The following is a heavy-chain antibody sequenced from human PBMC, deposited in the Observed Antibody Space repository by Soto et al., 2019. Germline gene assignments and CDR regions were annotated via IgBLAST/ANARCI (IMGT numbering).Heavy chain of an antibody. CDR2: IDWDDDK. J-gene: IGHJ6*02. CDR3: ARIQDAPYYYYGMDV. Sequence: SGPTLVNPTQTLTLTCTFSGFSLSTSGMCVSWIRQPPGKALEWLALIDWDDDKYYSTSLKTRLTISKDTSKNQVALTMTNMDPVDTATYYCARIQDAPYYYYGMDVWGQGTTVTVSS. D-gene: IGHD2-15*01. V-gene: IGHV2-70*01. CDR1: GFSLSTSGMC.